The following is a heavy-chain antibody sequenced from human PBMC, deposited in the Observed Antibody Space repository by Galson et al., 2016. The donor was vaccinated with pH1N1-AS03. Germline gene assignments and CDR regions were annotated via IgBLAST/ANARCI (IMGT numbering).Heavy chain of an antibody. CDR3: AKAVAGSLNLYYYYGADV. V-gene: IGHV3-7*03. Sequence: SLRLSCAASGFPFSGYWMTWVRQAAGKGLEWVASIKQDGSDKHYVHSVKGRFTISKDNAKNSLYLQMNSLRPEDTAVYYCAKAVAGSLNLYYYYGADVWGQGTTVTVSS. J-gene: IGHJ6*02. CDR2: IKQDGSDK. CDR1: GFPFSGYW. D-gene: IGHD6-19*01.